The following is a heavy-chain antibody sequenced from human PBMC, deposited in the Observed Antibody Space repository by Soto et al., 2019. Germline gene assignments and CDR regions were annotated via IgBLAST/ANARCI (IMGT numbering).Heavy chain of an antibody. V-gene: IGHV3-21*01. CDR1: GFTFSSYS. CDR2: ISSSSIYI. J-gene: IGHJ4*02. CDR3: ARVWYSSGWFDD. D-gene: IGHD6-19*01. Sequence: PGGSLRLSCAASGFTFSSYSMNWVRQAPGKGLEWVSSISSSSIYIYYADSVKGRFTISRDNAKNSLYLQMNSLRAEDTAVYYCARVWYSSGWFDDWGQGTLVTVSS.